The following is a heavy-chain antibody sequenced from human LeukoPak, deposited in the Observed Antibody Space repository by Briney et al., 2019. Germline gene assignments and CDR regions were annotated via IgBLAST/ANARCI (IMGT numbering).Heavy chain of an antibody. CDR1: GYTFTSYY. J-gene: IGHJ4*02. CDR3: VRGYSYGFYFDY. CDR2: INPNSGGP. D-gene: IGHD5-18*01. Sequence: GASVKVSCKASGYTFTSYYIHWVRQAPGQGLEWMGRINPNSGGPNYGQKFQGTVTMTRDTYISTAYLELSNLRSDDTAAYYCVRGYSYGFYFDYWGQGSLVTVSS. V-gene: IGHV1-2*06.